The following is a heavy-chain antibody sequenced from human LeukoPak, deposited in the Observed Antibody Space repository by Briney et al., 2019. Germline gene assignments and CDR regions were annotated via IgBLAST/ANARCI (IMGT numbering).Heavy chain of an antibody. CDR2: INHSGST. CDR1: GGSFSGYY. CDR3: ARGPNVWGKRDY. V-gene: IGHV4-34*01. D-gene: IGHD3-16*01. Sequence: SETLSLTCAVYGGSFSGYYWSWIRQPPGKGLEGIGEINHSGSTNYNPSLKSRVTISVDTSKNQFSLKLSSVTAADTAVYYCARGPNVWGKRDYWGQGTLVTVSS. J-gene: IGHJ4*02.